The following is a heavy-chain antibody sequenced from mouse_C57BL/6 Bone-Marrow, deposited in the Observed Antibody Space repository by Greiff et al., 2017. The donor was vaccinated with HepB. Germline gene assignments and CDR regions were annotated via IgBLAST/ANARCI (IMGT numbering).Heavy chain of an antibody. V-gene: IGHV1-69*01. J-gene: IGHJ4*01. CDR2: IDPSDSYT. D-gene: IGHD1-3*01. CDR1: GYTFTSYW. Sequence: QVQLKQSGAELVMPGASVKLSCKASGYTFTSYWMHWVKQRPGQGLEWIGEIDPSDSYTNYNQKFKGKSTLTVDKSSSTAYMQLSSLTSEDSAVYYCARGVYDAMDYWGQGTSVTVSS. CDR3: ARGVYDAMDY.